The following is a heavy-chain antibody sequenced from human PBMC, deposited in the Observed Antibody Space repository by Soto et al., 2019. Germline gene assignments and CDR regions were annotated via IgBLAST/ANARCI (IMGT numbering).Heavy chain of an antibody. CDR2: IYYSGST. CDR1: GGSISSYY. CDR3: ARGWGLVFDY. V-gene: IGHV4-59*13. J-gene: IGHJ4*02. D-gene: IGHD2-21*02. Sequence: QVQLQESGPGLVKPSETLSLTCTVSGGSISSYYWSWIRQPPGKGLEWIGYIYYSGSTNYNPSLKRRVSVPVGTSKNQFSPKLSSVPAADTAVYYCARGWGLVFDYWGQGTLVTVSS.